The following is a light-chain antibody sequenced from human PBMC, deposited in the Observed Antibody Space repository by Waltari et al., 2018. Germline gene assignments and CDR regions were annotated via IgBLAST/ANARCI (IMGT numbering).Light chain of an antibody. CDR1: QSVSSN. Sequence: EIVMTQSPATLSVSPGEIATLSCRAGQSVSSNLAWYQQEPGQAPRVLIHGASTRATGIPARFSCSGSVTEFTLTISSLQSEDFAVYSCQQYNNPTFGQGTKVEIK. CDR2: GAS. J-gene: IGKJ1*01. CDR3: QQYNNPT. V-gene: IGKV3-15*01.